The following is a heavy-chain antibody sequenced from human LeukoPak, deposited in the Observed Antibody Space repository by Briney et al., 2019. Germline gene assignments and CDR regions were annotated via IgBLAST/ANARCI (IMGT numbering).Heavy chain of an antibody. J-gene: IGHJ4*02. CDR1: GGSISSSSYY. CDR3: ARYCSGGSCYWGIEDY. D-gene: IGHD2-15*01. CDR2: IYYSGST. V-gene: IGHV4-39*07. Sequence: TSETLSLTCTVSGGSISSSSYYWGWIRQPPGKGLEWIGSIYYSGSTYYNPSLKSRVTISVDTSKNQFSLKLSSVTAADTAVYYCARYCSGGSCYWGIEDYWGQGTLVTVSS.